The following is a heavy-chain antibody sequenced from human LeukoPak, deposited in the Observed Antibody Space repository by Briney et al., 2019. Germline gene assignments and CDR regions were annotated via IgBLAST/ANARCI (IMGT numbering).Heavy chain of an antibody. CDR1: GYTFTSYG. CDR3: ASVVVAATTYYYYYYMDV. D-gene: IGHD2-15*01. CDR2: ISAYNGNT. Sequence: ASVKVSCKASGYTFTSYGISRVRQAPGQGLEWMGWISAYNGNTNYAQKLQGRVTMTTDTSTSTAYMELSSLRSEDTAVYYCASVVVAATTYYYYYYMDVWGKGTTVTVSS. J-gene: IGHJ6*03. V-gene: IGHV1-18*01.